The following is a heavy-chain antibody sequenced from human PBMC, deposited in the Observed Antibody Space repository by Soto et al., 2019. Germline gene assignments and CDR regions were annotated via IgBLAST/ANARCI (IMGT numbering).Heavy chain of an antibody. CDR1: GFSFTSYW. J-gene: IGHJ3*02. CDR2: IYPRDSDT. V-gene: IGHV5-51*01. CDR3: ARTGVADVFEI. D-gene: IGHD3-3*01. Sequence: PXXSLKISCKGSGFSFTSYWIVWVRQMPGKGLECMGIIYPRDSDTRYNPSLQGQVTISVDESIDTAYLQWISLKTSDTAMYYCARTGVADVFEIWGQGTMVTVSS.